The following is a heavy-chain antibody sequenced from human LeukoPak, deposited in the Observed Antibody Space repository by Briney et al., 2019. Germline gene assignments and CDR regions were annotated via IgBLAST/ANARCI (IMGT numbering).Heavy chain of an antibody. D-gene: IGHD6-13*01. CDR1: GGSFSGYY. V-gene: IGHV4-34*09. CDR3: ARDSSTWWFDY. Sequence: SETLSLTCAVYGGSFSGYYWSWIRQPPGKGLEWIGEINHSGSTYYNPSLKSRVTISVDTSKNQFSLNLRSVTAADTAVYYCARDSSTWWFDYWGQGTLVTVSS. CDR2: INHSGST. J-gene: IGHJ4*02.